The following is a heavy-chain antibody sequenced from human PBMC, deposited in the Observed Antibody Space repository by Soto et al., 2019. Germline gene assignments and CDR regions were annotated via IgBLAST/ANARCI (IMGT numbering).Heavy chain of an antibody. CDR2: ISGSGGST. CDR3: AKEWSYSSGWSHVDY. CDR1: GFTLSSYA. J-gene: IGHJ4*02. D-gene: IGHD6-19*01. V-gene: IGHV3-23*01. Sequence: PGGSLRLSCAASGFTLSSYAMSWVRQAPGKGLEWVSAISGSGGSTYYADSVKGRFTISIDNSKNTLYLQMHSLRAEDTAVYYCAKEWSYSSGWSHVDYWGQGTLVTVSS.